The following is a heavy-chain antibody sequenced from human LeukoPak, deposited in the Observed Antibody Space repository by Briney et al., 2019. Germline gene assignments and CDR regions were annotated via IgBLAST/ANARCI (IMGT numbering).Heavy chain of an antibody. CDR2: IYYSGST. Sequence: SETLSLTCTVSGGSISSYYWSWIRQPPGKGLEWIGNIYYSGSTNYNPSLRSRVTISVDTSKNQFSLKLSSVTAADTAVYYCARGIWFGEGYYFSMDVWGKGTTVTISS. V-gene: IGHV4-59*01. CDR3: ARGIWFGEGYYFSMDV. CDR1: GGSISSYY. J-gene: IGHJ6*03. D-gene: IGHD3-10*01.